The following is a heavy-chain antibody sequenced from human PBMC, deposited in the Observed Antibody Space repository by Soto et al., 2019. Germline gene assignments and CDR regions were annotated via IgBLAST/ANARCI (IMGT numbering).Heavy chain of an antibody. Sequence: EVQLLESGGGLIQPGGSLRLSCAASGFTFSTSAMSWVRQAPGRGLEWVSGVSDSGGSSYYAGSVKGRFTISRDNSKNTRYLQMNSLRADDTAVYFCAKDMGGSYWGQGTLVTVSS. CDR3: AKDMGGSY. V-gene: IGHV3-23*01. CDR2: VSDSGGSS. CDR1: GFTFSTSA. J-gene: IGHJ4*02. D-gene: IGHD3-16*01.